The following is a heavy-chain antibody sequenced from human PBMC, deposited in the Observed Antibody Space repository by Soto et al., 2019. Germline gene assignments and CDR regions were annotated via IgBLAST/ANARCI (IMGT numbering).Heavy chain of an antibody. D-gene: IGHD3-3*01. CDR1: GGTISGYY. CDR3: ARGQRFSDWFDP. J-gene: IGHJ5*02. Sequence: PSETLSLTCSVSGGTISGYYWTWIRQPAGKGLEWIGRIYSSGNTKYNPSLQSRVTMSLDTSNNQFSLRLTSVTAADTAVYYCARGQRFSDWFDPWGQGTLVSVSS. CDR2: IYSSGNT. V-gene: IGHV4-4*07.